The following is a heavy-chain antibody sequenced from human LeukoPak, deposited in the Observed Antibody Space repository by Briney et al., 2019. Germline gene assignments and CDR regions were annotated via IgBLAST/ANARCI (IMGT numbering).Heavy chain of an antibody. D-gene: IGHD3-10*01. J-gene: IGHJ3*02. CDR3: ARDRMVRGVKVSDAFDI. V-gene: IGHV3-30*02. CDR2: IRYDGSNK. CDR1: GFTFSSYG. Sequence: GGSLRLSCAASGFTFSSYGMHWVRQAPGKGLEWVAFIRYDGSNKYYADSVKGRFTISRDNSKNTLYLQMNSLRAEDTAVYYCARDRMVRGVKVSDAFDIWGQGTMVTVSS.